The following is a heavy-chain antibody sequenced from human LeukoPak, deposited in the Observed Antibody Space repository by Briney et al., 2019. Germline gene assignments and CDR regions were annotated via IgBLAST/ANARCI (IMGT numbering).Heavy chain of an antibody. CDR2: ISYDGSAK. Sequence: PGGSLRLSCAASGFTFTTYGMHWVRQAPGKGLEWVAVISYDGSAKYYADSVKGRFTISRDNSKFTLYLQVNSLGAEDTAVYYCAKDLDCTTTSCYHPLFDYWGQGTLVTVSS. CDR3: AKDLDCTTTSCYHPLFDY. V-gene: IGHV3-30*18. D-gene: IGHD2-2*01. J-gene: IGHJ4*02. CDR1: GFTFTTYG.